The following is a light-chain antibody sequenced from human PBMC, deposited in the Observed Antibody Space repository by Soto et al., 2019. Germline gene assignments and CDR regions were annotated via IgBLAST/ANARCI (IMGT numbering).Light chain of an antibody. CDR1: QSVSSY. Sequence: EIVLTQSPATLSLSPGERATLSCRASQSVSSYLAWYQQKPGQAPRLLIYDASNRATGIPARFSGSGSGTDFTLTISSLEPEDFAVYYCQQCDNSKWTFGPATKV. V-gene: IGKV3-11*01. J-gene: IGKJ1*01. CDR2: DAS. CDR3: QQCDNSKWT.